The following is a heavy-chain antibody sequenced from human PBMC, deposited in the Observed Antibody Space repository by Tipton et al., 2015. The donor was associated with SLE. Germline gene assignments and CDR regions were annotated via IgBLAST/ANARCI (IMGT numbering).Heavy chain of an antibody. Sequence: SLRLSCAASGFTFSSYAMSWVRQAPGKGLEWVSVIYSGGSTYYADSVKGRFTISRDNSKNTLYLQMNSLRAEDTAVYYCARVESGWYQVKRRKAFDIWGQGTMVTVSS. CDR2: IYSGGST. CDR1: GFTFSSYA. V-gene: IGHV3-66*02. CDR3: ARVESGWYQVKRRKAFDI. J-gene: IGHJ3*02. D-gene: IGHD6-19*01.